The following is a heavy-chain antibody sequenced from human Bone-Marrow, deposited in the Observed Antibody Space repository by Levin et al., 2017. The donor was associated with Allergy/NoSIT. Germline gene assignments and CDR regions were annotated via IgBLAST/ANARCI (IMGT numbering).Heavy chain of an antibody. J-gene: IGHJ4*02. D-gene: IGHD6-25*01. CDR3: AREAGAATFKGFDY. Sequence: KPSETLSLTCAISGGSTTSNNWWSWVRQPPGKGLEWMGEIYHVGGTNYKPSLEGRITISVDNSKNQVSLRLSSVTAADTAIYYCAREAGAATFKGFDYWGQGILVTVSS. CDR1: GGSTTSNNW. CDR2: IYHVGGT. V-gene: IGHV4-4*02.